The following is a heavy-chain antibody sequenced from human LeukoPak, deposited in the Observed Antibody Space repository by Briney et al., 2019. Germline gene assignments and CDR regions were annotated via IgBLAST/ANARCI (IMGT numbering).Heavy chain of an antibody. CDR2: IRSKANSYAT. D-gene: IGHD6-13*01. Sequence: PGGSLRLSCAASGFTFSSYGMHWVRQASGKGLEWVGRIRSKANSYATAYAASGKGRFSISRDDSKNTAYLQMNSLKTEDTAVYYCTRLALPRIAAAGIEEYYFDYWGQGTLVTVSS. CDR1: GFTFSSYG. J-gene: IGHJ4*02. V-gene: IGHV3-73*01. CDR3: TRLALPRIAAAGIEEYYFDY.